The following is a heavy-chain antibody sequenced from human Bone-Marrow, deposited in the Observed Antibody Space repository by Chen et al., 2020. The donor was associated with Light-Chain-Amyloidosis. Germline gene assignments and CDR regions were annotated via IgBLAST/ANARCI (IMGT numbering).Heavy chain of an antibody. CDR2: ISVTGGSR. CDR1: GLRLNRYD. Sequence: EVQLVDSGGGLVQPGGSLRLSCLGSGLRLNRYDMTLVRQASGEGLEWVSGISVTGGSRDYADSVKGRFTISRDNSKNILYLEMNNLSVEDSAVYYCAKHRRGVSSNRLYCYFDLWGRGTLVTVSS. D-gene: IGHD3-10*01. CDR3: AKHRRGVSSNRLYCYFDL. V-gene: IGHV3-23*04. J-gene: IGHJ2*01.